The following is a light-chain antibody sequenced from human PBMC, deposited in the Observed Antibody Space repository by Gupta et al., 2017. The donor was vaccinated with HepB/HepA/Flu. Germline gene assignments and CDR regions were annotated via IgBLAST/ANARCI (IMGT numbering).Light chain of an antibody. V-gene: IGKV1-39*01. Sequence: DIQLTQSPSSLSASVGDRVTITCRASQSIRTNLNWYQQKPGKAPKLLIYVASNLQSGVPLRFSGSGSGTDFTLTLSSLQPEDFAIYFCQQNYDTPLTFGPGTRVDIK. CDR2: VAS. CDR3: QQNYDTPLT. CDR1: QSIRTN. J-gene: IGKJ3*01.